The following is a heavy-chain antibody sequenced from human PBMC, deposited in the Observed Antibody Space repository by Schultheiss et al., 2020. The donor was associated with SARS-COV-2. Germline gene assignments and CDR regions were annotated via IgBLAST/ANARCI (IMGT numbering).Heavy chain of an antibody. V-gene: IGHV3-48*01. CDR3: ARDLYDSSGYYGLFDY. CDR2: ISSSSSTI. D-gene: IGHD3-22*01. Sequence: GGSLRLSCAASGFTFSSYSMNWVRQAPGKGLEWVSYISSSSSTIYYADSVKGRFTISRDNAKNSLYLQMNSLRAEDTAVYYCARDLYDSSGYYGLFDYWGQGTLVTVSS. CDR1: GFTFSSYS. J-gene: IGHJ4*02.